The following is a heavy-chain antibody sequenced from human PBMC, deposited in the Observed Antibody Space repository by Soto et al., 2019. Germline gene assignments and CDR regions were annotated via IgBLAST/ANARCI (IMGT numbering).Heavy chain of an antibody. CDR1: GFTFSSYA. Sequence: VGSLRLSCAASGFTFSSYAMHWVRQAPGKGLEWVAVISYDGSNKYYADSVKGRFTISRDNSKNTLYLQMNSLRAEDTAVYYCARTMIVVVINNWFDPWGQGTLVTSPQ. D-gene: IGHD3-22*01. J-gene: IGHJ5*02. CDR3: ARTMIVVVINNWFDP. CDR2: ISYDGSNK. V-gene: IGHV3-30-3*01.